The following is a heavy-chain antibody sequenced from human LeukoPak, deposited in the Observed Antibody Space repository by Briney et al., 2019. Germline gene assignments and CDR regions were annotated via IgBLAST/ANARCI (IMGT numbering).Heavy chain of an antibody. D-gene: IGHD4-17*01. Sequence: PSETLSLTRAVSGYSISSGYYWGWIRQPPGKGLEWIGSIYHSGSTYYNPSLKSRVTISVDTSKNQFSLKLSSVTAADTAVYYCARATGDYFDYWGQGTLVTVSS. J-gene: IGHJ4*02. V-gene: IGHV4-38-2*01. CDR3: ARATGDYFDY. CDR2: IYHSGST. CDR1: GYSISSGYY.